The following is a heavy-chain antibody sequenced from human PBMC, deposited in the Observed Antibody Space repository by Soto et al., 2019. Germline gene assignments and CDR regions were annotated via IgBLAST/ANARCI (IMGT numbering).Heavy chain of an antibody. CDR1: GYTFTSYG. J-gene: IGHJ6*02. Sequence: QVPLVQSGAEVKKPGASVKVSCKASGYTFTSYGISWVRQAPGQGLEWMGWISAYNGNTNYAQKLQGRVTMTTDTSTSTAYMELRSLRSDDTAVYYCARDQITIFGVVIDYYYGMDVWGQGTTVTVSS. CDR2: ISAYNGNT. CDR3: ARDQITIFGVVIDYYYGMDV. V-gene: IGHV1-18*01. D-gene: IGHD3-3*01.